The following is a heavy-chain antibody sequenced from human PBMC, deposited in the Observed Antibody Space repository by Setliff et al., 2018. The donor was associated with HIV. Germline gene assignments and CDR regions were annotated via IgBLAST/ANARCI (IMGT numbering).Heavy chain of an antibody. CDR3: ARDQTSGDPFDY. D-gene: IGHD7-27*01. V-gene: IGHV3-21*01. CDR2: ISSSRSYI. J-gene: IGHJ4*02. Sequence: PGGSLRLSCAASGFTFSSYSMNWVRQPPGKGLEWVSCISSSRSYIYYADSVKGRFTISRDNAKNSLYLQMNSLRADDTAVYYCARDQTSGDPFDYWGQGTLVTVSS. CDR1: GFTFSSYS.